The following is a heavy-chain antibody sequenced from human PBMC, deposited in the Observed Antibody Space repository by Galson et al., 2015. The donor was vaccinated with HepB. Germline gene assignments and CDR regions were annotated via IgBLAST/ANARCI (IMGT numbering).Heavy chain of an antibody. J-gene: IGHJ6*03. V-gene: IGHV1-8*01. CDR3: ARGGYYYYYYLDV. CDR2: VNPNSGNT. CDR1: GYSFSIYD. Sequence: SVKVSCKASGYSFSIYDINWVRQAPGQGLEWLGWVNPNSGNTGFAQKFQGRVTMTRNTSISTAYMELTSLRSEDTAVYYCARGGYYYYYYLDVWGKGTTVTVSS.